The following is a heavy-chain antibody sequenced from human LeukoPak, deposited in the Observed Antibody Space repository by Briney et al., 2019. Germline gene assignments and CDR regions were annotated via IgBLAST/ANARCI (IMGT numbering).Heavy chain of an antibody. J-gene: IGHJ4*02. V-gene: IGHV3-33*06. Sequence: PGGSLRLSCAASGFTFGSYGMHWVRQAPGKGLEWVALIWYDGSNKYYADSVKGRFTISRDNSKNTLYLQMNSLRAEDTAVYYCAKDKGAVTGTFDYWGQGTLVTVSS. CDR1: GFTFGSYG. CDR3: AKDKGAVTGTFDY. CDR2: IWYDGSNK. D-gene: IGHD1-14*01.